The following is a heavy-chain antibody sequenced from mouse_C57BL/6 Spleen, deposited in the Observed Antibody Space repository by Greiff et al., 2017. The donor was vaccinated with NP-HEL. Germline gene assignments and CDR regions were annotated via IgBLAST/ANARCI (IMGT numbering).Heavy chain of an antibody. CDR2: IRLKSDNYAT. Sequence: EVKLVESGGGLVQPGGSMKLSCVASGFTFSNYWMNWVRQSPEKGLEWVAQIRLKSDNYATHYAESVKGRFTISRDDSKSSVYLQMNNLRAEDTGIYYCTEGYGSSYVTFAYWGQGTLVTVSA. CDR3: TEGYGSSYVTFAY. J-gene: IGHJ3*01. V-gene: IGHV6-3*01. CDR1: GFTFSNYW. D-gene: IGHD1-1*01.